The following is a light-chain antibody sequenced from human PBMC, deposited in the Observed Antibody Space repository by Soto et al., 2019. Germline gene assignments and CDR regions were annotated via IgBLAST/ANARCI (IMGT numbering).Light chain of an antibody. Sequence: VLTQSPATLSLSPGERATLSCRASQNVSRYLAWYQQKPGQAPRLLIYYASNRATGIPARFSGSGSGTDDTLAISSLEPGDFAVYYCQQRSTWPSLTFGGGTKVEI. V-gene: IGKV3-11*01. CDR3: QQRSTWPSLT. J-gene: IGKJ4*01. CDR2: YAS. CDR1: QNVSRY.